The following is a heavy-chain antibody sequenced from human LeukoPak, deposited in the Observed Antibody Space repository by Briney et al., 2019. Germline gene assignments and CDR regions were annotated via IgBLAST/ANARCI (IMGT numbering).Heavy chain of an antibody. V-gene: IGHV4-61*02. J-gene: IGHJ4*02. Sequence: SETLSLTCTVSGGSISSGSYYWSWIRQPAGKGLEWIGRIYTSGSTNYNPSLKTRVTISVDTSKNQFSPKLNSVTAADTAVYFCAKTPTALVRGGYYFDSWGQGTLVTVSS. CDR1: GGSISSGSYY. D-gene: IGHD6-6*01. CDR2: IYTSGST. CDR3: AKTPTALVRGGYYFDS.